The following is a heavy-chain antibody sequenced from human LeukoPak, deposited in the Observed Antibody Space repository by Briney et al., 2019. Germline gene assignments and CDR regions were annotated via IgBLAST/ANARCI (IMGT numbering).Heavy chain of an antibody. CDR3: AKDFFYESSGTAAFDI. D-gene: IGHD3-22*01. CDR2: ISYDGSNK. J-gene: IGHJ3*02. V-gene: IGHV3-30*18. CDR1: GFTFSTYG. Sequence: PGGSLRLSCAASGFTFSTYGIHWVRQAPGKGLEWVAVISYDGSNKYYADSVKGRFTISRDNSKNTPYLQMNSLRAEDTAVYYCAKDFFYESSGTAAFDIWGQGTMVTVSS.